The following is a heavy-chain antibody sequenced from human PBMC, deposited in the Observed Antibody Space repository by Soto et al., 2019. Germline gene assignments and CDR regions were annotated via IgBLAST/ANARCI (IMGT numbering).Heavy chain of an antibody. D-gene: IGHD3-3*01. J-gene: IGHJ5*02. CDR1: GFTFSSYG. V-gene: IGHV3-30*18. Sequence: GGSLRLSCAASGFTFSSYGMHWVRQAPGKGLEWVAVISYDGSNKYYADSVKGRFTISRDNSKNTLYLQMNSLRAEDTAVYYCAKDHKEGYDFWSGYEPWGQGTLVTVSS. CDR2: ISYDGSNK. CDR3: AKDHKEGYDFWSGYEP.